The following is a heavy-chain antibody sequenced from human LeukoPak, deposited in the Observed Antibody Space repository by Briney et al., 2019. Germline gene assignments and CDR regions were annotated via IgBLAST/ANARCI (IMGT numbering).Heavy chain of an antibody. CDR2: IYYSGST. J-gene: IGHJ3*02. CDR3: ARVLHGVGDGYQKGAFDI. V-gene: IGHV4-59*01. Sequence: SETLSLTCTVSGGSISSYYWSWIRQPPGKGLEWIGYIYYSGSTNYNPSLKSRVTISVDTSKNQFSLKLSSVTAADTAVYYCARVLHGVGDGYQKGAFDIWGQGTMVTVSS. CDR1: GGSISSYY. D-gene: IGHD5-24*01.